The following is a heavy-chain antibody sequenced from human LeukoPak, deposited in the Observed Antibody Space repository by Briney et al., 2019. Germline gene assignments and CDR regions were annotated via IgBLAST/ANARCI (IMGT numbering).Heavy chain of an antibody. CDR2: ISSSSSYI. V-gene: IGHV3-21*01. CDR3: ARAGYYDFWSGYYDYYYMDV. Sequence: GGSLRLSCAASGFTFSSYSMNSVRQAPGKGLEWVSSISSSSSYIYYADSVEGRFTISRDNAKNSLYLQMNSLRAEDTAVYYCARAGYYDFWSGYYDYYYMDVWGKGTTVTVSS. CDR1: GFTFSSYS. J-gene: IGHJ6*03. D-gene: IGHD3-3*01.